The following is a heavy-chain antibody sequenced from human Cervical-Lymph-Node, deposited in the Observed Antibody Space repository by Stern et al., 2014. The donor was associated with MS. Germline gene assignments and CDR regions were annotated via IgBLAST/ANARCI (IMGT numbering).Heavy chain of an antibody. Sequence: EVQLLESGGVVVQPGGSLRISCAASGFTFDDYTMHWVRQAPGKGLEWVSLITWERGTTYYGDSVKGRFTISRDNSRTSLYLQMNFLKPEDTAFYYCVKDMAKSVVTRSFDSWGQGTLVTVSS. CDR1: GFTFDDYT. CDR3: VKDMAKSVVTRSFDS. V-gene: IGHV3-43*01. CDR2: ITWERGTT. J-gene: IGHJ4*02. D-gene: IGHD3-22*01.